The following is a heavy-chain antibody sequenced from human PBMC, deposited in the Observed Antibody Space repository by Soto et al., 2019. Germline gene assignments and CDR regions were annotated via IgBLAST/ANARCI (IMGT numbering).Heavy chain of an antibody. CDR2: MSYDRSNE. CDR3: AKDFRNRQWFGEAFDY. CDR1: GFTFSSYG. V-gene: IGHV3-30*18. D-gene: IGHD3-10*01. Sequence: QVQLVESGGGVVQPGRSLRLSCAASGFTFSSYGMHWVRQAPGKGLEWVAVMSYDRSNEYYADSVKGRFTISRDNSKNTLDLQMNSLRADDTAVYYCAKDFRNRQWFGEAFDYWGQGTLVTVSS. J-gene: IGHJ4*02.